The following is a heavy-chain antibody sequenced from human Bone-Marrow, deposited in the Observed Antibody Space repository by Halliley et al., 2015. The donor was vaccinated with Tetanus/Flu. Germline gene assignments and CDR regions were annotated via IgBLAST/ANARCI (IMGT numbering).Heavy chain of an antibody. CDR2: IYVGGIT. CDR3: ARMGRRGGDNYFY. V-gene: IGHV4-59*01. J-gene: IGHJ4*02. Sequence: EWFGYIYVGGITNPNPSLKSRVAMSMDTSKNQFSLRRTSVTAADTAVYYCARMGRRGGDNYFYWGQGSLVTVSS. D-gene: IGHD5-12*01.